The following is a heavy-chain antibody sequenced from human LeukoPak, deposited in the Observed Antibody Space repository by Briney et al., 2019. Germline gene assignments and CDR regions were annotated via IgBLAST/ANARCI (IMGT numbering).Heavy chain of an antibody. Sequence: PRGSLRLSCAASGFTFSNAWMSWVRQAPGKGLEWVGRIKTKTDGGTTDYAAPVKGRFTISRDDSKNTLYLQMNSLKTEDTAVYYCTTEHTLGKVGAIDYWGQGTLVTVSS. CDR1: GFTFSNAW. CDR2: IKTKTDGGTT. CDR3: TTEHTLGKVGAIDY. D-gene: IGHD1-26*01. J-gene: IGHJ4*02. V-gene: IGHV3-15*01.